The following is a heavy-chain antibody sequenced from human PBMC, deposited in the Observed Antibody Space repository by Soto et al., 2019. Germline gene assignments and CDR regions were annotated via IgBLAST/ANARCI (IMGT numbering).Heavy chain of an antibody. CDR2: INAGNGDT. CDR3: ARDWTHHDSSGPGHY. Sequence: ASVKVSCKASGYTFTIYPMHWVRQAPGQGLEWMGWINAGNGDTKYSQKFQGRVTITRDTSASTAYMELSSLRSEDTAVYYCARDWTHHDSSGPGHYWGQGTLVTVSS. CDR1: GYTFTIYP. J-gene: IGHJ4*02. D-gene: IGHD3-22*01. V-gene: IGHV1-3*01.